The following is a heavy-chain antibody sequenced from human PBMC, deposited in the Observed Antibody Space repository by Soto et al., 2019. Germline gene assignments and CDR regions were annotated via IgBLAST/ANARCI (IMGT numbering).Heavy chain of an antibody. D-gene: IGHD3-16*01. Sequence: GGSLRLSCAASGFSFSDYAMSWVRQSPGKGLEWVSGIGANGNSTYYADSVRGRFTISGDNSKSTLFLQMNGLKAEDTAMYYCSKGGCAFYPRLFDNWGLGTLVTVSS. V-gene: IGHV3-23*01. CDR1: GFSFSDYA. CDR2: IGANGNST. J-gene: IGHJ4*02. CDR3: SKGGCAFYPRLFDN.